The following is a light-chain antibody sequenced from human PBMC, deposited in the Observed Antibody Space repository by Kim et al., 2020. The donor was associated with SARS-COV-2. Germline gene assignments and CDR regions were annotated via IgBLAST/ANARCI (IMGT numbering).Light chain of an antibody. V-gene: IGLV2-8*01. Sequence: QSVTISCTGTSSDVGGYNYVSWYQQHPGKAPKVMIYEVSKRPSGVPDRCSGSKSGNTASLTVSGLQAEDEADYYCSSYAGSNINYVFGTGTKVTVL. CDR2: EVS. J-gene: IGLJ1*01. CDR3: SSYAGSNINYV. CDR1: SSDVGGYNY.